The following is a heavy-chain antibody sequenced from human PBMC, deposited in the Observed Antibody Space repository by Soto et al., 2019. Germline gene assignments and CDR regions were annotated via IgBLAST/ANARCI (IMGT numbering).Heavy chain of an antibody. CDR1: GFTFNNYA. CDR2: ISGTGDAT. Sequence: EVQLLESGGGLVQPGESLRLSCAVSGFTFNNYAMSWVRQAPGKGLEWVSIISGTGDATYYADSVKGRFTISRDNSKNTLYLQMNSLRAEDTAISYCAKWGYSKNLDNWGQGTLVTVSS. J-gene: IGHJ4*02. D-gene: IGHD2-15*01. CDR3: AKWGYSKNLDN. V-gene: IGHV3-23*01.